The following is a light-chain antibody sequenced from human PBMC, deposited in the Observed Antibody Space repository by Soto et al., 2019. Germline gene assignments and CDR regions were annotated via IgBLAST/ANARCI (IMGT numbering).Light chain of an antibody. CDR2: SNN. CDR1: SSNIGSNP. J-gene: IGLJ1*01. CDR3: AAWDDSLNGHV. Sequence: QSVLTQPPSASGTPGQRVTISCSGSSSNIGSNPVNWYQQLPGTAPKLLIYSNNQRPSGVPDRFSGSKSGTSASLAISGLQSEDEADFYSAAWDDSLNGHVFGTGTKLTVL. V-gene: IGLV1-44*01.